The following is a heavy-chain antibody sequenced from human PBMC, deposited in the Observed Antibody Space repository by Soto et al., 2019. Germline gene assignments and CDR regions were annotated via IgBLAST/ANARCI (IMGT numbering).Heavy chain of an antibody. D-gene: IGHD3-22*01. Sequence: SETLSLTCTVSGGSISSYYWSWIRQPPGKGLEWIGYIYYSGITNFSPSLKSRVTISVDTSKNQFSLKLSSVTAADTAVYYCARGRASFYDSSGSPYYFDYWGQGTLVTVSS. CDR1: GGSISSYY. J-gene: IGHJ4*02. CDR3: ARGRASFYDSSGSPYYFDY. V-gene: IGHV4-59*01. CDR2: IYYSGIT.